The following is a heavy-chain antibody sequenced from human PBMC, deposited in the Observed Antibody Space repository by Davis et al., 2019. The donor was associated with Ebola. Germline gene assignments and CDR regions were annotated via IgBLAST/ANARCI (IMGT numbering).Heavy chain of an antibody. D-gene: IGHD4/OR15-4a*01. V-gene: IGHV1-18*01. CDR2: ISAYNGDT. J-gene: IGHJ4*02. CDR1: GYSFSDYD. Sequence: ASVKVSCKASGYSFSDYDINWVRQANGQGLEWMGWISAYNGDTKYAQRLQGRLTITTDTSTSTAYMELRNLRSDDTAVYYCARDEDYNPLVYWGQGTLVTVSS. CDR3: ARDEDYNPLVY.